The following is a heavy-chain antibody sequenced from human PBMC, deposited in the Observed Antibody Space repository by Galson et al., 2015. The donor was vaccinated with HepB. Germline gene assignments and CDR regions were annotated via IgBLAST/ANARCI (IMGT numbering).Heavy chain of an antibody. J-gene: IGHJ6*02. CDR3: TRVQSGIAADYYGMDA. CDR1: GGTFSSYA. D-gene: IGHD6-13*01. V-gene: IGHV1-69*13. CDR2: IIPIFGTA. Sequence: SVKVSCKASGGTFSSYAISWVRQAPGQGLEWMGGIIPIFGTANYAQKFQGRVTITADESTSTAFMELRSPRSEDTDVYYRTRVQSGIAADYYGMDAWGQGTTVTVSS.